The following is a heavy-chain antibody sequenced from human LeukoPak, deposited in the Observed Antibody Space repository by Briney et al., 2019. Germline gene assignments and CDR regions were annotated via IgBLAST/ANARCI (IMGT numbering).Heavy chain of an antibody. CDR1: GFTFSSYS. D-gene: IGHD1-26*01. V-gene: IGHV3-48*04. CDR2: ISSSSSTI. Sequence: GGSPRLSCAASGFTFSSYSMNWVRQAPGKGLEWVSYISSSSSTIYYADSVKGRFTISRDNAKNSLYLQMNSLRAEDTAVYYCARGAPRSGSYTIGDYWGQGTLVTVSS. CDR3: ARGAPRSGSYTIGDY. J-gene: IGHJ4*02.